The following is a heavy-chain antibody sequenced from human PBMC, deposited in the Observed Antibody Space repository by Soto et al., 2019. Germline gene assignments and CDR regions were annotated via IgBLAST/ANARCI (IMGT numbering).Heavy chain of an antibody. CDR3: AVGINWFDP. CDR1: GGSFSGHY. J-gene: IGHJ5*02. Sequence: SETLSLTCAVYGGSFSGHYWTWIRQSPGKGPEWIGEINQSGSTNYNPSLKSRVTMSVDTSKNQFSLKLNSVTAADTAIYYCAVGINWFDPWGQGTLVTVSS. V-gene: IGHV4-34*01. CDR2: INQSGST.